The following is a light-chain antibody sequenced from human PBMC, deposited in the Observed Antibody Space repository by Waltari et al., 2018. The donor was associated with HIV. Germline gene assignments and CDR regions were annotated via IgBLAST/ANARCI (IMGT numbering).Light chain of an antibody. J-gene: IGLJ1*01. CDR2: RNN. CDR3: AAWNDSLSGYV. CDR1: RSTIGRIY. Sequence: QSVLTQPPSASGTPGQRVTIPCSGSRSTIGRIYVYWHQHFPGTAPKLLIYRNNQRPSGVPDRISGSKSGTSASLAISGLRSEDEADYYCAAWNDSLSGYVFGTGTKVTV. V-gene: IGLV1-47*01.